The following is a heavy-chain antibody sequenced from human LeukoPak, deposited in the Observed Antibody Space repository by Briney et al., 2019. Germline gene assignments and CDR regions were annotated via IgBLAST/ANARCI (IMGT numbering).Heavy chain of an antibody. CDR1: GGTFSSYT. CDR3: AREGVARSGSYFRSNWFDP. CDR2: IIPVFGTA. D-gene: IGHD1-26*01. Sequence: ASVKVSCKASGGTFSSYTINWVRQAPGQGLEWMGGIIPVFGTANYVQKFQGRVTITADESTSTAYMELSSLRSEDTAVYYCAREGVARSGSYFRSNWFDPWGQGTLVTVSS. J-gene: IGHJ5*02. V-gene: IGHV1-69*13.